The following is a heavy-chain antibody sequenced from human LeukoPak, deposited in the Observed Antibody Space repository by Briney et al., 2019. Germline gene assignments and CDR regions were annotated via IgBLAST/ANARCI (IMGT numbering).Heavy chain of an antibody. CDR1: GYTFTGYY. CDR2: INPNSGGT. V-gene: IGHV1-2*02. CDR3: SRGLDSSGYYGY. Sequence: GASVKVSCKASGYTFTGYYLHWVRQAPGQGLEWMGWINPNSGGTNYAQKFQGRVTMTRDTSISTAYMELSRLRSEDTAVYYCSRGLDSSGYYGYWGQGTLVTVSS. D-gene: IGHD3-22*01. J-gene: IGHJ4*02.